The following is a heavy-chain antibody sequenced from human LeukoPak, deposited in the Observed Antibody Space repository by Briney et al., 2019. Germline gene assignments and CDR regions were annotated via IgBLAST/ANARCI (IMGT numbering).Heavy chain of an antibody. J-gene: IGHJ4*02. CDR2: ISGSGSST. CDR3: TKFRAGPFDY. Sequence: GGSLRLSCAASGFTFSSYAMSWVAQSPGPELGGVSAISGSGSSTYYTNSVTGRFTIPRDNSKNTLYRQMNSLRAEDTAVYYCTKFRAGPFDYWGQGTLVTVSS. V-gene: IGHV3-23*01. D-gene: IGHD6-25*01. CDR1: GFTFSSYA.